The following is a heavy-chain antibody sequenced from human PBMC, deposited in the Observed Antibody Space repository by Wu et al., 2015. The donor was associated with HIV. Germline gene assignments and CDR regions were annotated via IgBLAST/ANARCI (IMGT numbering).Heavy chain of an antibody. Sequence: LVQSGPEAKRPGASVKVSCKASYILTSYPIGWVRQAPGQRLEWMGWMNPSNGHIQPAQKFQDRITMSTDNSAHTAYMELRSLTSDDAAIYFCARDQQWPTEYYHYYGMDVWGQGTTVTVSS. CDR2: MNPSNGHI. J-gene: IGHJ6*02. CDR3: ARDQQWPTEYYHYYGMDV. V-gene: IGHV1-18*01. D-gene: IGHD6-19*01. CDR1: YILTSYP.